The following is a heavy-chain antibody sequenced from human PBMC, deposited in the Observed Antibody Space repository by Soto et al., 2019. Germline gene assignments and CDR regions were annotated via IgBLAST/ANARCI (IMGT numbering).Heavy chain of an antibody. D-gene: IGHD6-25*01. CDR3: AREAASGGWYDS. Sequence: GGSLRLSCAASGLTFGSYWMSWVRQAPGKGLEWVAKIKQEGSEKYYLDSVKGRFNISRDNAKKSLFLQMNRMRAEDKAIYYCAREAASGGWYDSWGQGSLVTVSS. J-gene: IGHJ5*01. CDR2: IKQEGSEK. CDR1: GLTFGSYW. V-gene: IGHV3-7*01.